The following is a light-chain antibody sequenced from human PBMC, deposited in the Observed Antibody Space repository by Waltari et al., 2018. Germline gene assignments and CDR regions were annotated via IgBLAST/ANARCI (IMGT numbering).Light chain of an antibody. Sequence: EIVLTQSPGTLSLSPGERATLSCRANQSVSRALAWDQPKPGQAPRLLIYGAPNRATGIPDRFSGSGSGTDFSLTISSLEPEDFAVYYCQHYLRLPATFGQGTKVEIK. CDR1: QSVSRA. V-gene: IGKV3-20*01. J-gene: IGKJ1*01. CDR3: QHYLRLPAT. CDR2: GAP.